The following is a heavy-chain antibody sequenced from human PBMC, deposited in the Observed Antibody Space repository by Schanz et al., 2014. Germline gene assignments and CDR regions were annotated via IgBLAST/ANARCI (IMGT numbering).Heavy chain of an antibody. CDR1: GFTFSIYA. V-gene: IGHV3-30*04. CDR3: ARDHTTESYYSAGPPIDY. Sequence: VQLVESGGGLVQPGGSLRLSCSASGFTFSIYAMHWVRQAPGKGLEWVGVISYDGSKKSYADSVKGRFTISRDNSKNTLFLQMNSLRAEDTAVYYCARDHTTESYYSAGPPIDYWGQGTLLTVSS. J-gene: IGHJ4*02. CDR2: ISYDGSKK. D-gene: IGHD1-26*01.